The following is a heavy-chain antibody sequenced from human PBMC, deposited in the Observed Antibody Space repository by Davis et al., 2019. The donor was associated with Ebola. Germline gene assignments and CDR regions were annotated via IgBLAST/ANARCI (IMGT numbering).Heavy chain of an antibody. CDR1: GYTFTSYA. V-gene: IGHV7-4-1*02. CDR3: ARDLYSYGSPYYYYGMDV. Sequence: ASVKVSCKASGYTFTSYAMNWVRQAPGQGLEWMGWINTNTGNPTYAQGFTGRFVFSLDTSVSTAYLQISSLKAEDTAVYYCARDLYSYGSPYYYYGMDVWGQGTMVTVSS. D-gene: IGHD5-18*01. CDR2: INTNTGNP. J-gene: IGHJ6*02.